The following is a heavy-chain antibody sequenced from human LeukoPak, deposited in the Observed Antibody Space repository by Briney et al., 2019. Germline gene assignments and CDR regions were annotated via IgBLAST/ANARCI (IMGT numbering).Heavy chain of an antibody. D-gene: IGHD3-10*01. CDR1: GFAFSSYW. V-gene: IGHV3-74*01. Sequence: GGSLRLSCAASGFAFSSYWMHWVRQAPGKGLVWVSRIKSDGSSTDYADSAKGRFTISRDNSKNTLYLQMNSLRAEDTAVYYCARAEGYYYGSGSYYLGNYFDYWGQGTLVTVSS. J-gene: IGHJ4*02. CDR3: ARAEGYYYGSGSYYLGNYFDY. CDR2: IKSDGSST.